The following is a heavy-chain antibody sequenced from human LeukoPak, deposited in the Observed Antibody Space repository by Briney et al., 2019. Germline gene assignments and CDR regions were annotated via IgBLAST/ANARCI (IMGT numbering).Heavy chain of an antibody. CDR2: IKQDESAK. Sequence: GGSLRLSCAASGFIFDNYWISWVRQAPEKGLEWVANIKQDESAKYYVDSVKGRFTISRDNAKNTLYLQMDGLRADDTAVYYCARLQWPQLRAFDIWGQGTMVTVSS. J-gene: IGHJ3*02. CDR1: GFIFDNYW. CDR3: ARLQWPQLRAFDI. D-gene: IGHD5-24*01. V-gene: IGHV3-7*01.